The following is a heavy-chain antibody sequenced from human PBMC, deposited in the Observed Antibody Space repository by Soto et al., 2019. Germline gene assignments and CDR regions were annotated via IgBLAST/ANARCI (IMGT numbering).Heavy chain of an antibody. CDR2: ISYDGLNK. Sequence: GGSLRLSCAASGFTFRRFAMHWVRQAPGKGLEWVALISYDGLNKYYAESVKGRFTISRDNPKNTLSLQMNSLRAEDTAVYYCARDFGDCTNGVCPSDFDFWGRGTLVTVSS. V-gene: IGHV3-30-3*01. J-gene: IGHJ4*02. D-gene: IGHD2-8*01. CDR3: ARDFGDCTNGVCPSDFDF. CDR1: GFTFRRFA.